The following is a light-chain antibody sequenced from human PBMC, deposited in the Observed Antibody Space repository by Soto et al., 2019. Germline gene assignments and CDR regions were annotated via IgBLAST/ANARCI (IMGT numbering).Light chain of an antibody. J-gene: IGKJ4*01. Sequence: EIVLTQSPRTLSLSPGESATLSCTASQSVRSNSLAWYQQKPGQAPRLLMFGASGRATGTPPRFSGRGSGTDFTLTISRLEPEDVAVYCCQQYGTSPLTCGGGTKVDI. CDR3: QQYGTSPLT. CDR2: GAS. V-gene: IGKV3-20*01. CDR1: QSVRSNS.